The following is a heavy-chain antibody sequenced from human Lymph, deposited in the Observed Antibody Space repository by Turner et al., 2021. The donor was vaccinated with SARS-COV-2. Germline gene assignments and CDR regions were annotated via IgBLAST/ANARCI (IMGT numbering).Heavy chain of an antibody. CDR3: ARRHSGNYDAFDI. J-gene: IGHJ3*02. D-gene: IGHD1-26*01. V-gene: IGHV1-69*10. Sequence: QVQLVHSGAEVMKPVSSLMVSCTASGGTFSTYVISWVRQAPGQGLEWMGGIIHILGIANYAQKVQGRVTITADKSTSTAYMELSSMRSEDTAVYHCARRHSGNYDAFDIWGQGTMVTVSS. CDR2: IIHILGIA. CDR1: GGTFSTYV.